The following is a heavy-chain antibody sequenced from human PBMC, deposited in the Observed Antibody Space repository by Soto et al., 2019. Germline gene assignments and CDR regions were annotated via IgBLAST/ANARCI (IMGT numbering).Heavy chain of an antibody. D-gene: IGHD3-22*01. CDR2: ISSSSSYI. J-gene: IGHJ4*02. CDR3: ARDARYYDSSGYSPHFDY. CDR1: GLTFSSYS. V-gene: IGHV3-21*01. Sequence: EVPLVESGGGLVKPGGSLRLSCAASGLTFSSYSMNWVRQAPGKGLEWVSYISSSSSYIYYADSVKGRFTISRDNAKNSLYLQMNSLRAEDTAVYYCARDARYYDSSGYSPHFDYWGQGTLVTVSS.